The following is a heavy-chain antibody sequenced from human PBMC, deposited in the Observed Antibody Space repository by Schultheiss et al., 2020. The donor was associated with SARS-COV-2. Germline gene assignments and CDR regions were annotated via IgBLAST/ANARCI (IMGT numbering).Heavy chain of an antibody. CDR3: ARDDYDSGSYYN. CDR1: GFTFSTYE. D-gene: IGHD3-10*01. Sequence: GESLKISCAASGFTFSTYEMNWVRQAPGKGLEWISYISSGGSNTYYADSVKGRFTISRDNAKNSLYLQMNSLRAEDTAVYHCARDDYDSGSYYNWGQGTLVTVSS. V-gene: IGHV3-48*03. CDR2: ISSGGSNT. J-gene: IGHJ4*02.